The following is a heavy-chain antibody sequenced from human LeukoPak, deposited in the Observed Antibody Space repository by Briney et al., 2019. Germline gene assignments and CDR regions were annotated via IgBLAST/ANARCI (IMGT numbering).Heavy chain of an antibody. CDR3: ATRTPPPQSNPSGYSYREIQGVYYMDV. D-gene: IGHD5-18*01. Sequence: GASVKVSCKASGYTFTSYDINWVRQATGQGLEWMGWMNPNSGNTGYAQKFQGRVTMTRNTSISTTYMELSSLRSEDTAVYYCATRTPPPQSNPSGYSYREIQGVYYMDVWGKGTTVTVSS. V-gene: IGHV1-8*01. CDR1: GYTFTSYD. CDR2: MNPNSGNT. J-gene: IGHJ6*03.